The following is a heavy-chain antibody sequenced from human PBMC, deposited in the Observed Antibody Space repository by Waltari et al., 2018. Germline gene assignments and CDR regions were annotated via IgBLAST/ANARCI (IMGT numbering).Heavy chain of an antibody. J-gene: IGHJ5*02. CDR1: GGSISSGSYY. CDR3: AREAPMVRGVDNWFDP. CDR2: IYTSGST. Sequence: QVQLQESGPGLVKPPQTLSLTCTVSGGSISSGSYYWSWIRQPAGKGLEWIGRIYTSGSTNYNPSLKSRVTISVDTSKNQFSLKLSSVTAADTAVYYCAREAPMVRGVDNWFDPWGQGTLVTVSS. V-gene: IGHV4-61*02. D-gene: IGHD3-10*01.